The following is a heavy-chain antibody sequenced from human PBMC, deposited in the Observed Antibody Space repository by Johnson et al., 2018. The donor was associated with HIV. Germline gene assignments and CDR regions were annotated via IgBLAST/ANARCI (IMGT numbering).Heavy chain of an antibody. CDR2: IYSGGST. J-gene: IGHJ3*02. Sequence: VQLVESGGGLVQPGGSLRLSCAASGFTVSSNYMSWVRQAPGKGLEWVSVIYSGGSTYYADSVKGRFTISRDNSKNTRYLQMNSLRAAETAVYYCAREYGSGCPSEAFDIWGQGTMVTVSS. CDR1: GFTVSSNY. CDR3: AREYGSGCPSEAFDI. V-gene: IGHV3-66*01. D-gene: IGHD6-19*01.